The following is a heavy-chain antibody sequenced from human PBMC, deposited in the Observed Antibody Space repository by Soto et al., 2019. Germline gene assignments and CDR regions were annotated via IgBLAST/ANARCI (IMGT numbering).Heavy chain of an antibody. Sequence: EVQVLESGGGLVQPGGSLRLSCVASGFTFSSYAMSWVRQAPGKGLEWVSSISAGGVTTYFADSVKGRFTISRDNSKSTLYLQMNSLRAEDTAVYYCAKDGTYCSSISCYSGSWGQGNLVTVSS. J-gene: IGHJ5*02. CDR3: AKDGTYCSSISCYSGS. CDR1: GFTFSSYA. D-gene: IGHD2-2*01. CDR2: ISAGGVTT. V-gene: IGHV3-23*01.